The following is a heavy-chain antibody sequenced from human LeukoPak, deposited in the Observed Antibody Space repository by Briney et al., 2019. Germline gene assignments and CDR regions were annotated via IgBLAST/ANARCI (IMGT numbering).Heavy chain of an antibody. CDR2: IYPGDSDT. D-gene: IGHD1-26*01. CDR3: ARQTSGSYYRGSYYYYMDV. Sequence: GESLKISCKGSGYSFTSYWIGWVRQMPGKGLEWMGIIYPGDSDTRYSPSFQGQVTISADKSISTAYLQWSSLKASDTAMYYCARQTSGSYYRGSYYYYMDVWGKGTTVTNSS. J-gene: IGHJ6*03. V-gene: IGHV5-51*01. CDR1: GYSFTSYW.